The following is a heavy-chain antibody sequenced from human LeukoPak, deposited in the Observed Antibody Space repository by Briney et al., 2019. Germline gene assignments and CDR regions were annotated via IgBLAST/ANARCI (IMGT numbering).Heavy chain of an antibody. CDR3: ARGTVFRVFDY. J-gene: IGHJ4*02. CDR2: IYSGGST. D-gene: IGHD3-10*02. CDR1: GFTVSSNY. V-gene: IGHV3-53*01. Sequence: RGSLRLSCAAPGFTVSSNYMSWARQAPGKGLEWVSVIYSGGSTYYADSVKGRFTIPRDNSKNTLYLQMNSLRAEDTAVYYCARGTVFRVFDYWGQGTLVTVSS.